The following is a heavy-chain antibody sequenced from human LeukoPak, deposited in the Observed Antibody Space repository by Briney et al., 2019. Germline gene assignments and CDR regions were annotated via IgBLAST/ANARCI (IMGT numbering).Heavy chain of an antibody. CDR1: GFTFSSYE. V-gene: IGHV3-48*03. D-gene: IGHD6-19*01. CDR2: ISSSGSII. CDR3: ARVQRGLAVAFDY. J-gene: IGHJ4*02. Sequence: GGSLRLSCAASGFTFSSYEMNWVRQAPGKGLERVSYISSSGSIIYVADSVKGRFTISRDNAKNSLYLQMNSLRAEDTAVYYCARVQRGLAVAFDYWGQGTLVTVSS.